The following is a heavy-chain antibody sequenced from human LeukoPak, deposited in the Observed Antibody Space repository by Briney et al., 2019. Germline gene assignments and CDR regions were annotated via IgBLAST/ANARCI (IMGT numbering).Heavy chain of an antibody. J-gene: IGHJ4*02. Sequence: GSSVKVSCKASGGTFSSYAISWVRQAPGQGLEWMGRIIPILGIANYAQKFQGRVTITADKSTSTAYMELSSLRSEDTAVYYCARGDDYGSGSYYNYYWGQGTLVTVSS. CDR1: GGTFSSYA. D-gene: IGHD3-10*01. CDR3: ARGDDYGSGSYYNYY. V-gene: IGHV1-69*04. CDR2: IIPILGIA.